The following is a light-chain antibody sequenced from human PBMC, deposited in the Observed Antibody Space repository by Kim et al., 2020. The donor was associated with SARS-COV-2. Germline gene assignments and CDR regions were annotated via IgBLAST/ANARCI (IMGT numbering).Light chain of an antibody. Sequence: RVTISCSRSSSNIGSKAINWYQHRPGTAPKFLIYNNKQRPSGVPDRFSGSKSGTSASLAISGLQSDDEADYYCAAWDDSLNGVIFGGGTQLTVL. CDR3: AAWDDSLNGVI. V-gene: IGLV1-44*01. CDR2: NNK. J-gene: IGLJ2*01. CDR1: SSNIGSKA.